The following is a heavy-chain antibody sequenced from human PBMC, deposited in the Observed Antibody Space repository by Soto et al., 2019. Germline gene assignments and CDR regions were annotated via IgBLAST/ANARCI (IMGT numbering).Heavy chain of an antibody. J-gene: IGHJ5*01. Sequence: QVQLEQSGAEVKTPGASVKVSCKASGYTFASYDINWVRQAPGQGLEWMAWMNPNSGNTNYAQKSQGRLSMTRNTALSTAHMELRGLRNEDTAVDYCARSNGYNFNWLDSWGQGTLVIVSA. CDR1: GYTFASYD. CDR3: ARSNGYNFNWLDS. V-gene: IGHV1-8*01. D-gene: IGHD1-20*01. CDR2: MNPNSGNT.